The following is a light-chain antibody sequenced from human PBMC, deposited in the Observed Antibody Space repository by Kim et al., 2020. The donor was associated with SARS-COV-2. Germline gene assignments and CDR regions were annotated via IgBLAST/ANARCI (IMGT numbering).Light chain of an antibody. CDR2: GKN. CDR3: SSRDSSGFHVI. J-gene: IGLJ2*01. V-gene: IGLV3-19*01. Sequence: YSATWYQQKPGQAPILVNYGKNKRPSGIPGRFSGSTSGNTASLTIIGALAEDEADYHCSSRDSSGFHVIFGGGSKLTVL. CDR1: YS.